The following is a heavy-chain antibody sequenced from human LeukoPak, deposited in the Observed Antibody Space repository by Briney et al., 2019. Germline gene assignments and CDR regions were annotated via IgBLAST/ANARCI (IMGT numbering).Heavy chain of an antibody. Sequence: PGGSLRLSCAASGFTFNNFWMHWVRQAPGKGLVWVSRVNRDGSRSNYADSVKGRFTTSRDNAKNTPYLQMNSLRVEDTAIYYCAKGRGYCTGGSCYSDYWGQGTLVTVSS. CDR1: GFTFNNFW. V-gene: IGHV3-74*01. J-gene: IGHJ4*02. CDR2: VNRDGSRS. D-gene: IGHD2-15*01. CDR3: AKGRGYCTGGSCYSDY.